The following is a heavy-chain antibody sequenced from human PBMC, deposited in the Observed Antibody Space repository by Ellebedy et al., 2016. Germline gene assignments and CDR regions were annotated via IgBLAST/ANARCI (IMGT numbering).Heavy chain of an antibody. V-gene: IGHV3-74*01. D-gene: IGHD2-21*02. CDR2: VSTEGART. J-gene: IGHJ4*02. CDR3: GAEEETDPKSPVY. CDR1: GFTFSNYW. Sequence: GESLKISXEVSGFTFSNYWMHWVRQAPGKGLEWVSRVSTEGARTIYADSVKGRFTISRDNSESAVYLQMSALSAADTAVYDCGAEEETDPKSPVYWGQGTLVTVSS.